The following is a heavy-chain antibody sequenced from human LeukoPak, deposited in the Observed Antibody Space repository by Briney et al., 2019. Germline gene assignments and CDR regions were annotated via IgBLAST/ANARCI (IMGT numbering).Heavy chain of an antibody. CDR3: AKDLSRLYYFYGLDV. Sequence: GGSLRLSCAASGFTFSSYWMHWVRQAPGKGLVWVSRINSDGSSTSYADSVKGRFTISRDNSKNTLYLQMNSLRAEDTAVYYCAKDLSRLYYFYGLDVWGQGTTVTVSS. J-gene: IGHJ6*02. CDR1: GFTFSSYW. D-gene: IGHD2-2*01. V-gene: IGHV3-74*01. CDR2: INSDGSST.